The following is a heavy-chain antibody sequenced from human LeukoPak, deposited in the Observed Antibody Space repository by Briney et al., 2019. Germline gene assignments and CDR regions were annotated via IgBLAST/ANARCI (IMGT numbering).Heavy chain of an antibody. D-gene: IGHD2-21*01. Sequence: ASVKVSCKASGYTFTNYYIHWVRLAPGQGLGWMGIINPSGGSTSYAQKFQSRVTMTRDRSTSTESMELSSLRSEDTAVYYCARVGEDAGNYVDVWGKGTTVTVSS. V-gene: IGHV1-46*01. CDR1: GYTFTNYY. J-gene: IGHJ6*03. CDR3: ARVGEDAGNYVDV. CDR2: INPSGGST.